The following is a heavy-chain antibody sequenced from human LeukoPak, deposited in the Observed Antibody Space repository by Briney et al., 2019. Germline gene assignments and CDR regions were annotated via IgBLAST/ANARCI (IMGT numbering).Heavy chain of an antibody. Sequence: GASVKVSCKVSGYTLTELSMHWVRQAPGKGLEWMGGFDPEDGETIYAQKFQGRVTMTEDTSTGTAYMELSSLRSEDTAVYYCATAPYSCSSTSCYFDYWGQGTLVTVSS. CDR1: GYTLTELS. D-gene: IGHD2-2*01. J-gene: IGHJ4*02. CDR2: FDPEDGET. CDR3: ATAPYSCSSTSCYFDY. V-gene: IGHV1-24*01.